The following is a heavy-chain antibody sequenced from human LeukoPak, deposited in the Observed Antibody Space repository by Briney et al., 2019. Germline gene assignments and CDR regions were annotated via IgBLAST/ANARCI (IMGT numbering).Heavy chain of an antibody. D-gene: IGHD4-17*01. Sequence: SVKVSCKASGGTFSSYAISWVRQAPGQGLEWMGRIIPIFGTANYAQKFQGRVTITTDESTSTAYMELSSLRSEDTAVYYCARDRQDDYGDYSEPYYYCYMDVWGKGTTVTVSS. J-gene: IGHJ6*03. CDR3: ARDRQDDYGDYSEPYYYCYMDV. CDR1: GGTFSSYA. V-gene: IGHV1-69*05. CDR2: IIPIFGTA.